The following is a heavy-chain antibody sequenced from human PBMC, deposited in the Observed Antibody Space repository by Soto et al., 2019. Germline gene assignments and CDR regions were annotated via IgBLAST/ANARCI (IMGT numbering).Heavy chain of an antibody. CDR3: TRDGNNGGYLDY. J-gene: IGHJ4*02. CDR1: GYTFTRFG. D-gene: IGHD2-8*01. Sequence: QVKLGQSGAGVKRPGASVGVSGRASGYTFTRFGIGGVGRAPGQGLEGLGGISLYNGNTNYAQKVQDRVSMTTDTSTTTAYMELRSLRPDDTAVYYCTRDGNNGGYLDYWGQGTVVTVSS. V-gene: IGHV1-18*01. CDR2: ISLYNGNT.